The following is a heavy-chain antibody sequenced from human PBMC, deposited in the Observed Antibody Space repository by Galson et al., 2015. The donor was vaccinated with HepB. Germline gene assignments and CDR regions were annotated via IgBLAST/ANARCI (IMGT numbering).Heavy chain of an antibody. CDR3: TGQCNWNDLYHYYGMDV. CDR1: GFTFSGSA. CDR2: IRSKANFYAT. J-gene: IGHJ6*02. Sequence: SLRLSCAASGFTFSGSAMHWVRQASGKGLEWVGRIRSKANFYATAYAASVKGRFTISRDDPKNTTYLQMDSLKTEDTAVYYCTGQCNWNDLYHYYGMDVWGQGTPVTVSS. D-gene: IGHD1-1*01. V-gene: IGHV3-73*01.